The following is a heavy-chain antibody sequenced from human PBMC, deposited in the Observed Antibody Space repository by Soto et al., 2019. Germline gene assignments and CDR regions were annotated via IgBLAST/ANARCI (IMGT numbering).Heavy chain of an antibody. J-gene: IGHJ2*01. CDR3: TKNPYGGITGWYCDL. Sequence: EMQLVESGGGLVKPGRSLRLSCAASGFTAAHYAMHWVRQVPGKGLEWVSGISWDSGSIEYGDSVKGRFTISRDIAKNSVYLELHRLRAEDTALYSCTKNPYGGITGWYCDLWGRGTLVTVSS. CDR1: GFTAAHYA. CDR2: ISWDSGSI. V-gene: IGHV3-9*02. D-gene: IGHD4-17*01.